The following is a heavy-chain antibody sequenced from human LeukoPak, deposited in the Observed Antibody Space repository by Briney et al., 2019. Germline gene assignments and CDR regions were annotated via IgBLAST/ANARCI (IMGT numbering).Heavy chain of an antibody. Sequence: VASVKVSCKASGYTFTSYGISWVRQAPGQGLEWMGWISAYNGNTNYAQKLQGRVTMTTDTSTSTAYMELRSLRSDDTAVYYCARAGPYSSGWLRSGYYYYYMDVWGKGTTVTVSS. D-gene: IGHD6-19*01. V-gene: IGHV1-18*01. CDR1: GYTFTSYG. CDR3: ARAGPYSSGWLRSGYYYYYMDV. J-gene: IGHJ6*03. CDR2: ISAYNGNT.